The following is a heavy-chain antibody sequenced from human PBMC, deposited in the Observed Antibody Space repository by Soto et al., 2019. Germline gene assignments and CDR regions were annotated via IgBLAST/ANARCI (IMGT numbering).Heavy chain of an antibody. D-gene: IGHD6-6*01. CDR3: STRRLEYSISSHYYYYGMDV. V-gene: IGHV4-39*01. CDR1: GASNSSSSSY. Sequence: PSETLSLTCPVSGASNSSSSSYWEWIHQPPGWELEWIGSIYYSGSTYYNPSLTSRGNISLDTSKDQFFMKLSAVTASDTAVYWCSTRRLEYSISSHYYYYGMDVWGHGTTV. J-gene: IGHJ6*02. CDR2: IYYSGST.